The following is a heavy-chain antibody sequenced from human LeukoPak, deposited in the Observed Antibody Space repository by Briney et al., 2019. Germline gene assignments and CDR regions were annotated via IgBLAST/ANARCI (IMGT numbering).Heavy chain of an antibody. J-gene: IGHJ4*02. CDR1: GYSFTSYW. CDR2: IYPGDSDT. Sequence: GESLKISCKGSGYSFTSYWIGWVRQMPGKGLKWMGIIYPGDSDTRYSPSFQGQVTISADKSISTAYLQWSSLKASDTAMYYCARHGPDYGDYLCYDYWGQGTLVTVSS. CDR3: ARHGPDYGDYLCYDY. V-gene: IGHV5-51*01. D-gene: IGHD4-17*01.